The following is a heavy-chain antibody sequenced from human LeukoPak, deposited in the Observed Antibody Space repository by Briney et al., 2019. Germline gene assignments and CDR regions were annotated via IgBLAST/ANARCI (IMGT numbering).Heavy chain of an antibody. V-gene: IGHV5-10-1*01. CDR2: FDPSDSYT. Sequence: GESLKISCKGSGYSFTSYWITWVRQMPGKGLEWMGRFDPSDSYTSYSPSFQGHVTISADKSISTAYLQWSSLKASDSAMYYCARQHAGGSGVPSDYWGQGTLVTVSS. CDR1: GYSFTSYW. J-gene: IGHJ4*02. CDR3: ARQHAGGSGVPSDY. D-gene: IGHD3-10*01.